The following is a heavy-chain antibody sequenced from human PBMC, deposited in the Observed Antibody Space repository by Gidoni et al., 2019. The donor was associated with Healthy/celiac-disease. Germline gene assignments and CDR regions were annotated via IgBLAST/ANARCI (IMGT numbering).Heavy chain of an antibody. CDR2: IGTAGDT. CDR3: ARKRGAKAAAGTGYYYGMDV. Sequence: VRLWGSGGGWVRPGGSLRRSCAAAGFPFSGYDTHWVRQATGKGLEWVSAIGTAGDTYYPGSVKGRFTISRENAKNSLYLQMNSLRAGDTAVYYCARKRGAKAAAGTGYYYGMDVWGQGTTVTVSS. D-gene: IGHD6-13*01. CDR1: GFPFSGYD. J-gene: IGHJ6*02. V-gene: IGHV3-13*04.